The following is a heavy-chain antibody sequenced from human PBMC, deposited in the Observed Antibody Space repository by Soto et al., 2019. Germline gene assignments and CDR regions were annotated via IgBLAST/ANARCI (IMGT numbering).Heavy chain of an antibody. J-gene: IGHJ4*02. CDR1: GFTFSSYS. D-gene: IGHD1-26*01. Sequence: EVQLVESGGGLVKPGGSLRLSCAASGFTFSSYSKNWVRQAPGKGLEWVSSISSSSSYIYYADSVKGRFTISRDNAKNSLYLQMNSLRAEDTAVYYCARVSIVGATTRIDYWGQGTLVTVSS. CDR2: ISSSSSYI. V-gene: IGHV3-21*01. CDR3: ARVSIVGATTRIDY.